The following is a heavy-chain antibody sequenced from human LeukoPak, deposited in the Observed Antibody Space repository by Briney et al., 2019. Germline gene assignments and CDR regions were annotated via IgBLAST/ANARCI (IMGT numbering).Heavy chain of an antibody. CDR1: GDSISSGDYY. D-gene: IGHD6-13*01. CDR3: ARDRVGQQLVGRKYYYYYMDV. CDR2: ISSSGST. V-gene: IGHV4-61*02. Sequence: SETLSLTCTVSGDSISSGDYYWSWIRQPAGKGLEWIGRISSSGSTNYNPSLKSRVTISVDMSKNQVSLKLSSVTAADTAVYYCARDRVGQQLVGRKYYYYYMDVWGKGTTVTISS. J-gene: IGHJ6*03.